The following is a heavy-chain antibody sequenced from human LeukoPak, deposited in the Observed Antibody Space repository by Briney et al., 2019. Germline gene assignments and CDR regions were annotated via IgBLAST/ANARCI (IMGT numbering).Heavy chain of an antibody. V-gene: IGHV4-31*03. CDR1: GDSINSGNYY. D-gene: IGHD3-22*01. CDR3: ARSGGWLFPFDY. Sequence: SQSLSLTCTVSGDSINSGNYYWNWIRQHPGKGLEWVGYIYYTGSTYYNPSLKNRLAISVDTSKNQFSLKLSSVTAADTALYYCARSGGWLFPFDYWGQGTLVTVSS. CDR2: IYYTGST. J-gene: IGHJ4*02.